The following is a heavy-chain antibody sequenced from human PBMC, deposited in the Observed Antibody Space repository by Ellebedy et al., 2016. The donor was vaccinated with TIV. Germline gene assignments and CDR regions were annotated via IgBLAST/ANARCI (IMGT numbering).Heavy chain of an antibody. CDR3: ARDRHYSDSSGYYNDY. V-gene: IGHV3-74*01. D-gene: IGHD3-22*01. J-gene: IGHJ4*02. CDR1: GFTFRKYW. Sequence: GGSLRLSXAASGFTFRKYWMHWVRQVPGKGLVWVARITNVGTTTYYTDSVKGRFTISRDNSKNTLYLQMNSLRAEDTAVYYCARDRHYSDSSGYYNDYWGQGTLVTVSS. CDR2: ITNVGTTT.